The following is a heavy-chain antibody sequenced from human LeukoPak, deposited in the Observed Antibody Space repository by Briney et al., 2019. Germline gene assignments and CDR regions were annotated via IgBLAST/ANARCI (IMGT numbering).Heavy chain of an antibody. V-gene: IGHV1-46*01. Sequence: ASVKVSCKASGYTFTSYYMHWVRQAPGQGLEWMGIINPSGGSTSYAQKFQGRVTMTRDTSTSTVYMELSSLRSEDTAVYYCARTYYDFWSGYPLHFDYWGQGTLVTVSS. CDR2: INPSGGST. J-gene: IGHJ4*02. D-gene: IGHD3-3*01. CDR3: ARTYYDFWSGYPLHFDY. CDR1: GYTFTSYY.